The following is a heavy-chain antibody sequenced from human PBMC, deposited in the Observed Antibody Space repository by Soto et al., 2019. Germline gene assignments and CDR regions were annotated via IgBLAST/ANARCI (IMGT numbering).Heavy chain of an antibody. D-gene: IGHD6-13*01. Sequence: SVKVSCKASGYTFTYRYLHWVRQAPGQALEWMGWITPFNGNTNYAQKFQDRVTITRDRSMSTAYMELSRLRSDDTAVYYCARDVHSSSWYWFDPWGQGTLVTVSS. CDR2: ITPFNGNT. CDR1: GYTFTYRY. J-gene: IGHJ5*02. V-gene: IGHV1-45*02. CDR3: ARDVHSSSWYWFDP.